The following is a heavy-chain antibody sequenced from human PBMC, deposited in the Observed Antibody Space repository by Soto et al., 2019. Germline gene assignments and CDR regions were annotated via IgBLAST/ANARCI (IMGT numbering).Heavy chain of an antibody. J-gene: IGHJ6*02. V-gene: IGHV3-23*01. D-gene: IGHD1-1*01. CDR3: ARGGTTFYGPEKYYYFYYYAMDV. CDR1: GFIFTSYA. Sequence: EVELLEAGGGVVQPGGSLRLSCAASGFIFTSYAMGWVRQAPGSGLEWVSSISGGGGSTYYRDSVKGRFTISRDNSNNMLYLQMDGLGADDTAVYYCARGGTTFYGPEKYYYFYYYAMDVWGQGTTVTVSS. CDR2: ISGGGGST.